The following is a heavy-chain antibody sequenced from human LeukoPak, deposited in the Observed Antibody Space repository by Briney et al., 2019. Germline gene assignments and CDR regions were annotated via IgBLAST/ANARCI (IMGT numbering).Heavy chain of an antibody. D-gene: IGHD6-13*01. Sequence: PGGSLRLSCGASGFTYSSYSMIWVRQAPGKGLEWVSSISSSSSYIYYADSVKGRFIISRDNAKNSLYLQMNSLRAEDTAVYHCARDLIAAAGTNWFDPWGQGTLVTVSS. CDR2: ISSSSSYI. CDR1: GFTYSSYS. CDR3: ARDLIAAAGTNWFDP. V-gene: IGHV3-21*01. J-gene: IGHJ5*02.